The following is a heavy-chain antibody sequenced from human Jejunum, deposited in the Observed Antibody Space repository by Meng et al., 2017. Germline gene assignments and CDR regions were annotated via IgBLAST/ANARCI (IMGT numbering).Heavy chain of an antibody. CDR1: GGSVSRSGYQ. CDR3: ARTPLYSGSYYFDP. J-gene: IGHJ4*02. CDR2: AST. V-gene: IGHV4-61*08. D-gene: IGHD1-26*01. Sequence: QVTLQESGPGLVRPLETLSLICTVSGGSVSRSGYQWGWIRQPPGKGLEWIGYASTNYNPSLKSRVTISLDTSRNQFSLKLSSVTAADTAVYYCARTPLYSGSYYFDPWGQGALVTVSS.